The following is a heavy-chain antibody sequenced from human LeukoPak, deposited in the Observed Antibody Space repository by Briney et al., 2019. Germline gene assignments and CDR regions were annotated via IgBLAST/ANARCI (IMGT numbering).Heavy chain of an antibody. D-gene: IGHD3-22*01. CDR3: ARVAYYYDSSGYYYV. CDR2: INPNSGGT. Sequence: ASVKVSCKASGYTFTGYYMHWVRQAPGQGLEWMGRINPNSGGTNYAQKLQGRVTMTRDTSISTAYMELSRLRSDDTAVYYCARVAYYYDSSGYYYVWGQGTLVTVSS. V-gene: IGHV1-2*06. J-gene: IGHJ4*02. CDR1: GYTFTGYY.